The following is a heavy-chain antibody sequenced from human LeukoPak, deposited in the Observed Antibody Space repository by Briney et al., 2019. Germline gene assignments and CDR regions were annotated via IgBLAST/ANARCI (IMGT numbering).Heavy chain of an antibody. V-gene: IGHV1-2*02. CDR3: AREGFDSGDDLVGHFDY. CDR2: INPNSGGT. J-gene: IGHJ4*02. D-gene: IGHD5-12*01. Sequence: ASVKVSCKASGYTFTGYYMHWVRQAPGQGLEWMGWINPNSGGTNYAQKFQGRVTMTRDTSISTAYMEPSRLRSDDTAVYYCAREGFDSGDDLVGHFDYWGQGTLVTVSS. CDR1: GYTFTGYY.